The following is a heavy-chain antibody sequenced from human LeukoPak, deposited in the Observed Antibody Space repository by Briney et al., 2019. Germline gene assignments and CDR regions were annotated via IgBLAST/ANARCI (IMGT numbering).Heavy chain of an antibody. CDR3: ARGPAGSYFHVPDY. D-gene: IGHD3-10*01. J-gene: IGHJ4*02. CDR2: IYYSGST. CDR1: GGFISSGGYY. Sequence: SQTLPLTCTVSGGFISSGGYYWTWIRQPSGQGLECIVYIYYSGSTYYNPSLKSRVSMSLDTSKNQFSLKLRSVTAADTAVYYCARGPAGSYFHVPDYWGQGTLVTVSS. V-gene: IGHV4-31*03.